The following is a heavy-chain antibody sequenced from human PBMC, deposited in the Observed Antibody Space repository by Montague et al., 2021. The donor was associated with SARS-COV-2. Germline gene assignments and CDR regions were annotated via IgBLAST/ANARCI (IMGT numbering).Heavy chain of an antibody. D-gene: IGHD3-16*01. CDR1: GFTFSSYS. V-gene: IGHV3-21*01. Sequence: SLRLSCTASGFTFSSYSMNWVRQAPGKGLEWVSSISSSSSYIYYADSVKGRFTISRDNAKNSLYLQMNSLRAEDTAVYYCARDLGYDYVWGSYCHLDNWGQGTLVTVSS. J-gene: IGHJ4*02. CDR3: ARDLGYDYVWGSYCHLDN. CDR2: ISSSSSYI.